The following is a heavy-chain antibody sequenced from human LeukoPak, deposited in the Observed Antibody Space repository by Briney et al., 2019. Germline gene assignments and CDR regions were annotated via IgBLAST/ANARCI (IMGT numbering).Heavy chain of an antibody. CDR1: GGSFSGYY. D-gene: IGHD3-10*01. Sequence: SETLSLTCAVYGGSFSGYYWSWIRQPPGKGLEWIGEINHSGSTNYNPSLKSRVTISVDTSKNQFSLKLGSVTAADTAVYYCARGGKEVTMVRGVISPPFDYWGQGTLVTVSS. J-gene: IGHJ4*02. V-gene: IGHV4-34*01. CDR3: ARGGKEVTMVRGVISPPFDY. CDR2: INHSGST.